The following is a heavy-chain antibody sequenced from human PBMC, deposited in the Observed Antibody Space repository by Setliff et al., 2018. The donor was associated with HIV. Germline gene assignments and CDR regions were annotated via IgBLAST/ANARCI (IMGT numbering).Heavy chain of an antibody. D-gene: IGHD3-16*01. V-gene: IGHV3-48*04. CDR1: GFTFSNYW. CDR2: IGGHGSII. J-gene: IGHJ4*02. CDR3: AAVPWGHSSLIIDH. Sequence: GGSLRLSCAASGFTFSNYWMNWVRQAPGKGLEWISFIGGHGSIIHYADSVKGRFTISRDNAKNSVYLQMHSLRVEDTAVYYCAAVPWGHSSLIIDHWGQGTPVTVPQ.